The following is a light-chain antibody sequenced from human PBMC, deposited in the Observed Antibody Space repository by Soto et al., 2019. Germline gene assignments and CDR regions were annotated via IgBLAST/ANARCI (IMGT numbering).Light chain of an antibody. CDR3: CSYAGSSPLYV. Sequence: QSVLTQPASVSGSPGQSITISCTASSSHIGSSNLVSWYQHHSGKAPKLIIYEGNKRPSGVSNRFSGSKSGKTASLTISGLQAEDEGTYYCCSYAGSSPLYVFGTRTQLTVL. J-gene: IGLJ1*01. CDR1: SSHIGSSNL. CDR2: EGN. V-gene: IGLV2-23*01.